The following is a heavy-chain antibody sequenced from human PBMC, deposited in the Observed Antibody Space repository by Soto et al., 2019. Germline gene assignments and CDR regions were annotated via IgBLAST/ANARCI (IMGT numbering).Heavy chain of an antibody. D-gene: IGHD3-22*01. Sequence: SETLSLTCAVSGDSINSGNWWSWVRQPPGKGLEWIGKIYHSGSTNYNPSLKSRVTISVDKSKNQFSLKLSSVTAADTAVYYCASQYYYDSSGSQTFDYWGQGTQVTVS. CDR2: IYHSGST. CDR3: ASQYYYDSSGSQTFDY. CDR1: GDSINSGNW. V-gene: IGHV4-4*02. J-gene: IGHJ4*02.